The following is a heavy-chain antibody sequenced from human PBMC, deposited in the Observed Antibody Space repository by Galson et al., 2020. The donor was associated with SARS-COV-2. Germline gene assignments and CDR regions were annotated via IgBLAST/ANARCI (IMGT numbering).Heavy chain of an antibody. J-gene: IGHJ5*02. CDR1: AGFFSDYY. Sequence: SQASETLSLTCTIYAGFFSDYYWTWIRQPPGKGLEWIGEINHSGSTSYNPSLKSRVTISVDTSKDQFSLKLRSVTAADTAVYYCAREYFASRTRRNWFDTWGQGTLVTVSS. CDR3: AREYFASRTRRNWFDT. CDR2: INHSGST. V-gene: IGHV4-34*01.